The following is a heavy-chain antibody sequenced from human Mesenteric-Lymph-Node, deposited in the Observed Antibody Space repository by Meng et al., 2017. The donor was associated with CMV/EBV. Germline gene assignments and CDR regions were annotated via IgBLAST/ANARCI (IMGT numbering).Heavy chain of an antibody. CDR1: AYTFTGYY. CDR3: AKIIVPAATWDAFDI. Sequence: ASVQVSCKASAYTFTGYYMHWVRQAPGQGLEWMGWINPKNGATKYAENFQGRVTMTRDTSISTAYMELIRLRSDDTAVYYCAKIIVPAATWDAFDIWGQGTMVTVSS. D-gene: IGHD2-2*01. J-gene: IGHJ3*02. V-gene: IGHV1-2*02. CDR2: INPKNGAT.